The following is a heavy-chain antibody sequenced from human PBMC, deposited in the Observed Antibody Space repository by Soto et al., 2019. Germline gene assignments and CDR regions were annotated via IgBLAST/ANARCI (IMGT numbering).Heavy chain of an antibody. D-gene: IGHD1-1*01. CDR2: ISGSGGST. Sequence: PGGSLRLSCSASGFTFSSYAMSWVRQAPGKGLEWVSAISGSGGSTYYADSVKGRFTISRDNSKNTLCLQMNSLRAEDTAVYYCEKGRYTPIAAPYFEYWGQGTLVTVSS. CDR3: EKGRYTPIAAPYFEY. J-gene: IGHJ4*02. CDR1: GFTFSSYA. V-gene: IGHV3-23*01.